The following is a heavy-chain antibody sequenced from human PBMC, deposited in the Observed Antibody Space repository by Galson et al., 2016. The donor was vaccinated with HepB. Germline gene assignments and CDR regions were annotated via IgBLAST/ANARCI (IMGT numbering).Heavy chain of an antibody. Sequence: SETLSLTCSVSGGSINSFYWSWIRQPPGKGLEWIGYIYYSGSTSYTPSLKSRVTISVDTSKNQFSLKLRSVTAADTAVYYCAREWQEHSSSWYARWFDLWGQGTPVTVSS. D-gene: IGHD6-13*01. CDR3: AREWQEHSSSWYARWFDL. V-gene: IGHV4-59*12. J-gene: IGHJ5*02. CDR2: IYYSGST. CDR1: GGSINSFY.